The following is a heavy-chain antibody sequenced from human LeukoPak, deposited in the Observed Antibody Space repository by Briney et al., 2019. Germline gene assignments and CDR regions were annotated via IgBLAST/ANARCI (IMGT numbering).Heavy chain of an antibody. J-gene: IGHJ4*02. CDR2: IIPILGIA. D-gene: IGHD6-13*01. V-gene: IGHV1-69*04. CDR3: ARDQQQLVHAQDY. CDR1: GGTFSSYA. Sequence: ASVKVSCKASGGTFSSYAISWVRQAPGQGLEWMGRIIPILGIANYAQKFQGRVTITADKSTSTAYMELSSLRSDDTAVYYCARDQQQLVHAQDYWGQGTLVTVSS.